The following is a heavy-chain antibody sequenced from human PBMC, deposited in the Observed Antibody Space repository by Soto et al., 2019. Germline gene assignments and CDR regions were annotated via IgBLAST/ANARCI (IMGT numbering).Heavy chain of an antibody. CDR1: GYTCTSYD. CDR2: MNPNSGNT. D-gene: IGHD2-15*01. Sequence: ASVKVSCKASGYTCTSYDINWVRQATGQGLEWMGWMNPNSGNTGYAQKFQGRVTMTRNTSISTAYMELSSLRSEDTAVYYCARGDYIGYYYYYGMDVWGQGTTVTVSS. CDR3: ARGDYIGYYYYYGMDV. V-gene: IGHV1-8*01. J-gene: IGHJ6*02.